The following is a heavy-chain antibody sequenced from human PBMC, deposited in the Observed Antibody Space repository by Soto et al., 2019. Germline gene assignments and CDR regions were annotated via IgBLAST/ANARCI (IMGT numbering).Heavy chain of an antibody. CDR1: GFTFSGYA. CDR2: ISGSGGST. CDR3: AKRTVGWYFDL. J-gene: IGHJ2*01. V-gene: IGHV3-23*01. D-gene: IGHD4-17*01. Sequence: ASGFTFSGYAMNWVRQAPGKGLEWVSVISGSGGSTYYADAVKGRFTISRDNSKNTLYLQMNSLRAEDTAVYYCAKRTVGWYFDLWGRGTLVTVSS.